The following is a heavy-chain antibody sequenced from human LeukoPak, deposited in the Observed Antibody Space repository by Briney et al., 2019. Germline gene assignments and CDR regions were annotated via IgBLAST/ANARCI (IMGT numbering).Heavy chain of an antibody. CDR2: IYTTGST. J-gene: IGHJ6*03. Sequence: SETLSLTCTVSDGSISSGDYYWRWIRQPAGKGLEWIGRIYTTGSTNYTPSLKSRVTISVATSKNQFSLKLSSVTAADTAVYYCARHGTITMVRGRLRYYYMDVWDKGATVTISS. CDR1: DGSISSGDYY. CDR3: ARHGTITMVRGRLRYYYMDV. D-gene: IGHD3-10*01. V-gene: IGHV4-61*02.